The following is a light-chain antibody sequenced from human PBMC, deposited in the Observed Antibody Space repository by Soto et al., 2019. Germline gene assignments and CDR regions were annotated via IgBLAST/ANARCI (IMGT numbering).Light chain of an antibody. CDR1: QSISNY. V-gene: IGKV1-39*01. Sequence: DIQMTQSPSSLSASVGDRVTITCRASQSISNYLNWYQQKPGRAPKLLIYAASSLQSGVPSRFTGSGSGTDFTLTISTLHPEDFATYYWQQSYSTLSISFGQGTRLDIK. CDR2: AAS. J-gene: IGKJ5*01. CDR3: QQSYSTLSIS.